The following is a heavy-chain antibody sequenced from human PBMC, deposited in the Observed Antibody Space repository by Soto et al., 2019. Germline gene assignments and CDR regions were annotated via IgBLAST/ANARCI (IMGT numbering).Heavy chain of an antibody. V-gene: IGHV3-30*18. CDR1: GFTFSSYG. J-gene: IGHJ4*02. Sequence: QVQLVESGGGVVQPGRSLRLSCAASGFTFSSYGMHWVRQAPGKGLEWVAVISYDGSNKYYADSVKGRFTISRDNSKNPLYLQMNSLRAEDTAVYYCAKDWAEDRAYFDYWGQGTLVTVSS. D-gene: IGHD3-10*01. CDR3: AKDWAEDRAYFDY. CDR2: ISYDGSNK.